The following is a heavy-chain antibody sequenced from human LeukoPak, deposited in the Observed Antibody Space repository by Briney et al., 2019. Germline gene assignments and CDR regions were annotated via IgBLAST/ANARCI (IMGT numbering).Heavy chain of an antibody. D-gene: IGHD4-23*01. J-gene: IGHJ4*02. CDR3: SRSDGNPY. CDR1: GFTFSTYW. Sequence: GGSLGLSCAASGFTFSTYWMSWVRQAPGKGLVWVSRINSDGTGTSYADSVKGRFTISRDNAKNTLYLQMNSLRAEDSAVYFCSRSDGNPYWGQGTLVTVSS. V-gene: IGHV3-74*01. CDR2: INSDGTGT.